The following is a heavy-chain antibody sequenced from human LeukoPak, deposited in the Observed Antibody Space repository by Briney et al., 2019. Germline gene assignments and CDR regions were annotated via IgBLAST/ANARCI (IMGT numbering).Heavy chain of an antibody. Sequence: SETLSLTCTVSGGSISSSSYYWGWIRQPPGKGLEWIGEINHSGSTNYNPSLKSRVTISVDTSKNQFSLKLSSVTAADTAVYYCARSCSSTSCYANWFDPWGQGTLVTVSS. CDR3: ARSCSSTSCYANWFDP. CDR2: INHSGST. J-gene: IGHJ5*02. V-gene: IGHV4-39*07. D-gene: IGHD2-2*01. CDR1: GGSISSSSYY.